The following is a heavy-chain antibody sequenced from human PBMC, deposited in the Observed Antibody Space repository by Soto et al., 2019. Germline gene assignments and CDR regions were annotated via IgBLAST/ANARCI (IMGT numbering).Heavy chain of an antibody. J-gene: IGHJ4*02. V-gene: IGHV4-4*07. CDR1: GGSMNSYY. CDR3: ARVAGANFDY. CDR2: IYNNGYV. D-gene: IGHD6-19*01. Sequence: SETLSLTCTVSGGSMNSYYWSWIRQPAGKGLEWIGRIYNNGYVNYNTSLKSRVTMSVDTSKNQFSLKIYSVTAADTAVYYCARVAGANFDYWGPGTLVTVSS.